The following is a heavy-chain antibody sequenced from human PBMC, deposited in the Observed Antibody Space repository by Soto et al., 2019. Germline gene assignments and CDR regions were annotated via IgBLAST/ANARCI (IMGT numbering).Heavy chain of an antibody. CDR3: AKGGGGAVAGMYFDS. CDR1: GDSISSATW. J-gene: IGHJ4*02. V-gene: IGHV4-4*02. Sequence: SETLSLTCAVFGDSISSATWWSWVRQPPGKGLEWIGEIYHSGHTNYNSSLKSRATISLDKSKNQFSLTLNSMTAADTAVYYCAKGGGGAVAGMYFDSGGQGALVTVS. D-gene: IGHD6-19*01. CDR2: IYHSGHT.